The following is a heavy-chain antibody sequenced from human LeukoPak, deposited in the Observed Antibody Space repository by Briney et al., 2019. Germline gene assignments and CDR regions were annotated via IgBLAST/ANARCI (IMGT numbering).Heavy chain of an antibody. CDR3: TRAPYQLQRWYYYYYMDV. V-gene: IGHV3-48*01. D-gene: IGHD2-2*01. J-gene: IGHJ6*03. Sequence: GGSLRLSCAASGSTFSSHTMNWVRQAPGKGLEWISYISNTGSVIYYADSVKGRFTISRDDSKSIAYLQMNSLKTEDTAVYYCTRAPYQLQRWYYYYYMDVWGKGTTVTVSS. CDR1: GSTFSSHT. CDR2: ISNTGSVI.